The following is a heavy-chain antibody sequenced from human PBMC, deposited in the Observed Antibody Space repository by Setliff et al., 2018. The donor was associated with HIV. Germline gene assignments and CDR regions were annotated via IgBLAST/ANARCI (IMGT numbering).Heavy chain of an antibody. CDR3: ARDRGVDIVTTDKAYWYFDL. Sequence: GGSLRLSCAASGFTVSSYYMSWVRQAPGKGLEWVSVIYSGGSTYYADSVKGRFTISRDNAKNSLYLQMNSLRAEDTAVYYCARDRGVDIVTTDKAYWYFDLWGRGTLVTV. CDR1: GFTVSSYY. D-gene: IGHD5-12*01. J-gene: IGHJ2*01. CDR2: IYSGGST. V-gene: IGHV3-53*01.